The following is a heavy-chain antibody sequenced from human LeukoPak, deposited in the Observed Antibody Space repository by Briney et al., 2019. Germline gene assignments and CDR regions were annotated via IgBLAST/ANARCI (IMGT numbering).Heavy chain of an antibody. V-gene: IGHV3-15*01. CDR3: TTVRVLDFWSGYFY. Sequence: GGSLRLSCAASGFTFSNAWMSWVRQAPGKGLEWVGRIKSETDGGTTDYAAPVKGRFTISRDDSKNTLYLQMNSLKTEDTAVYYCTTVRVLDFWSGYFYWGQGTLVTVSS. J-gene: IGHJ4*02. CDR2: IKSETDGGTT. D-gene: IGHD3-3*01. CDR1: GFTFSNAW.